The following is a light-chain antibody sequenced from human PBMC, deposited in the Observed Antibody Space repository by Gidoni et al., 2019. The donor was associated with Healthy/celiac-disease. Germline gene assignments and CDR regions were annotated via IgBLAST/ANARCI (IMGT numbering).Light chain of an antibody. CDR2: DAS. Sequence: DIQMTQSPSSMSASVGDRVTITCQASQDISNYLNWYQQKPGKAPKLLIYDASNLETGVPSRFSGSGSGTDFTFTISSLQPEDIATYYCQQYDNLLVGTFXQXTKLEIK. CDR1: QDISNY. CDR3: QQYDNLLVGT. J-gene: IGKJ2*01. V-gene: IGKV1-33*01.